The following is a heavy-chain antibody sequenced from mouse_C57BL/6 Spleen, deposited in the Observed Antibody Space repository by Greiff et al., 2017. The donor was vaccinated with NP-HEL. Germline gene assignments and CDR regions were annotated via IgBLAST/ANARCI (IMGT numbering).Heavy chain of an antibody. D-gene: IGHD2-4*01. J-gene: IGHJ4*01. CDR3: ARYGDYDDAMDY. V-gene: IGHV1-81*01. Sequence: QVQLQQSGAELARPGASVKLSCKASGYTFTSYGISWVKQRPGQGLEWIGEIYPRSGNTYYNEKFKGKATLTADKSSSTAYMELRSLTSEDSAVYFCARYGDYDDAMDYWGQGTSVTVSS. CDR1: GYTFTSYG. CDR2: IYPRSGNT.